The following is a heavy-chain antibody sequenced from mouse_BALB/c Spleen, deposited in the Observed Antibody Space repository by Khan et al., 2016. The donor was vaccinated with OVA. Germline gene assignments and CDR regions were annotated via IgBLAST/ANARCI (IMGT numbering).Heavy chain of an antibody. CDR3: ARPAYDGYYDY. V-gene: IGHV1S137*01. D-gene: IGHD2-3*01. J-gene: IGHJ2*01. CDR2: ISTYSGST. CDR1: SYTFTDYA. Sequence: QVQLQQSGPELVRPGVSVKISCKGSSYTFTDYAMYWVKQSHAKSLEWIGLISTYSGSTHYNPKFKGKVTMPVDQSSSAAYMELAILTSEDSAIYYGARPAYDGYYDYGGQGTALTVSS.